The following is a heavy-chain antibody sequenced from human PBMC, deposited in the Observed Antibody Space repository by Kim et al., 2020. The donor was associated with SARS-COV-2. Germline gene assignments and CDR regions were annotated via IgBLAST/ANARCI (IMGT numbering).Heavy chain of an antibody. V-gene: IGHV3-30*04. CDR3: ARGQQQLVKYDC. J-gene: IGHJ4*02. CDR1: VFTFSSYP. CDR2: ISYNGGNK. D-gene: IGHD6-13*01. Sequence: GGSLRLSCAASVFTFSSYPMHWVRQAPGKGLEWVALISYNGGNKYYADSVKGRFTISRDNSKNILYLQMNSLRVEDTAMHYCARGQQQLVKYDCWGQGT.